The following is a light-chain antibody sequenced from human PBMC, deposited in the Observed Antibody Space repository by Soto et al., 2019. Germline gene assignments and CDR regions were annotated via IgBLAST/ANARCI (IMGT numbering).Light chain of an antibody. CDR3: ISYAGSDNFV. CDR1: SSDVGGYNY. Sequence: QSVLAQPPSASGSPGQSVTISCTGTSSDVGGYNYVSWYQQHPGKAPNLMIYEVSKRPSGVPDRFSGSKSDNTAYLTVSGLQAEDEAHYYCISYAGSDNFVFGTGTKVTVL. CDR2: EVS. J-gene: IGLJ1*01. V-gene: IGLV2-8*01.